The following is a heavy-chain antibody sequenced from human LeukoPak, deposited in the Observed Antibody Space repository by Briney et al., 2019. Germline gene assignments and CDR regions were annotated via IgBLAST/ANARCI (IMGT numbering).Heavy chain of an antibody. CDR1: GSIFTSYW. CDR2: IYPGDSDT. CDR3: ARQSPYCSSTSCYFDY. J-gene: IGHJ4*02. V-gene: IGHV5-51*01. Sequence: PGESLQISCQGSGSIFTSYWIGWVRQLPGKGLEWMGIIYPGDSDTRYSPSFQGQVTISADKSISTAYLQWSSLKASDTAMYYCARQSPYCSSTSCYFDYWGQGTLVTVSS. D-gene: IGHD2-2*01.